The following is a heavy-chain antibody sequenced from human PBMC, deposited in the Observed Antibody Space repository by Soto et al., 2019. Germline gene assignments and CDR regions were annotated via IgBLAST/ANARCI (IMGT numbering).Heavy chain of an antibody. CDR3: VKGLGIRFLEWLHYYAIDY. CDR2: ISSNGGST. J-gene: IGHJ4*02. CDR1: GFTFSSYA. D-gene: IGHD3-3*01. V-gene: IGHV3-64D*08. Sequence: GGSLRLSCSASGFTFSSYAMHWVRQAPGKGLEYVSAISSNGGSTYYADSVKGRFTISRDNSKNTLYLQMSSLRAEDTAVYYCVKGLGIRFLEWLHYYAIDYWGQGTLVTVSS.